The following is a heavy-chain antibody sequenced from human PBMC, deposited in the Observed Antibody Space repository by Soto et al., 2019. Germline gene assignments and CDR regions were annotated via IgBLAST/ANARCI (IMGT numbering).Heavy chain of an antibody. V-gene: IGHV1-46*01. D-gene: IGHD3-3*01. CDR3: ARDLGLITIFGVVPDY. CDR1: GYTFTSYY. J-gene: IGHJ4*02. CDR2: INPSGGST. Sequence: ASVKVSCKASGYTFTSYYMNWVRQAPGQGLEWMGIINPSGGSTSYAQKFQGRVTMTRDTSTSTVYMELSSLRSEDTAVYYCARDLGLITIFGVVPDYWGQGTLVTVSS.